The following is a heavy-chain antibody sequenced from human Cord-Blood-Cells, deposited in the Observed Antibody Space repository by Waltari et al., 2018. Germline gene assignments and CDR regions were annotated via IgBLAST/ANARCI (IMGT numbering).Heavy chain of an antibody. J-gene: IGHJ4*02. V-gene: IGHV1-2*06. D-gene: IGHD6-13*01. CDR1: GNTFTGDC. CDR2: INPNSGGT. CDR3: ARGIAAAAIDY. Sequence: QVQLVQSGAGVKKPGASVKVSCKASGNTFTGDCIHWVRQAPGQGLEWMGRINPNSGGTNYAQKFQGRVTMTRDTSISTAYMELSRLRSDDTAVYYCARGIAAAAIDYWGQGTLVTVSS.